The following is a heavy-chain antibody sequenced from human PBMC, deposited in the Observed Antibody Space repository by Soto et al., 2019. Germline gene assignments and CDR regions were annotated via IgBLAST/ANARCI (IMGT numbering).Heavy chain of an antibody. J-gene: IGHJ3*02. D-gene: IGHD3-10*01. V-gene: IGHV3-48*01. CDR3: AKDRGGSGACDI. Sequence: EGQLAEFGGGLVKPGGSLRLSCAASGFSFSIYSYNWVSQAPGKGLEWLSYISPAGSSIYYADSVKGRFTISRDSARDSVYLQMNSLRAEDTAVYYCAKDRGGSGACDIWGQGTMVTVSS. CDR2: ISPAGSSI. CDR1: GFSFSIYS.